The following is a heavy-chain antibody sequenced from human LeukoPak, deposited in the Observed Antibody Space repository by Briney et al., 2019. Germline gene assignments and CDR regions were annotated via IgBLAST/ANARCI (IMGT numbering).Heavy chain of an antibody. J-gene: IGHJ4*02. Sequence: GASVKVSCKVSGYTLTELSMHWVRQAPGKGLEWMGGFDAEDGETIYAQKFQGRVTMTEDTSTDTAYMELSSLRSEDTAVYYCATAPPIQLWLSHWGQGTLVTVSS. V-gene: IGHV1-24*01. CDR1: GYTLTELS. CDR2: FDAEDGET. D-gene: IGHD5-18*01. CDR3: ATAPPIQLWLSH.